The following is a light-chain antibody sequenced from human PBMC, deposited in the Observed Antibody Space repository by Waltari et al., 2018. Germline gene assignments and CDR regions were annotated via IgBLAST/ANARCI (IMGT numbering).Light chain of an antibody. V-gene: IGLV3-21*04. CDR3: LVWHSTIDHQGV. J-gene: IGLJ2*01. Sequence: SYVVTQSPPVSVAPGETATIICGGDNSGSKSVPWYQQRPGQAPVLVISYDSDRHSGIPERFSGSNSGNTATLTISWVEAEDEADYYCLVWHSTIDHQGVFGGGTKLTVL. CDR2: YDS. CDR1: NSGSKS.